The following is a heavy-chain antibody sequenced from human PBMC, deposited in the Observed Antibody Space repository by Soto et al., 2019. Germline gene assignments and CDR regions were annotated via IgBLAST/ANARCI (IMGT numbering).Heavy chain of an antibody. Sequence: QVQLQQWGAGLLKPSETLSLTCAVYGGSFSGYYWSWIRQPPGKGLEWIGEINHSGSTNYNPSLNGRVATAVDTSKTQYSLTLSSVTAADTAVYYCASLTGYQRLHSNWFDPWGQGTLVTVSS. V-gene: IGHV4-34*01. CDR3: ASLTGYQRLHSNWFDP. J-gene: IGHJ5*02. CDR2: INHSGST. CDR1: GGSFSGYY. D-gene: IGHD2-2*01.